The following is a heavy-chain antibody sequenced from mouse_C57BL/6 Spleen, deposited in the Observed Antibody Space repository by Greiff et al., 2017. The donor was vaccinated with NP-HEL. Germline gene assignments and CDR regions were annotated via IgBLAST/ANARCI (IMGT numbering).Heavy chain of an antibody. J-gene: IGHJ3*01. CDR1: GFTFSSYA. V-gene: IGHV5-9-1*02. CDR3: TRTDDYACWFAY. D-gene: IGHD2-4*01. Sequence: EVKLVESGEGLVKPGGSLKLSCAASGFTFSSYAMSWVRQTPEKRLEWVAYISTGGDYTYYADTVKGRFTISRDNARNTLYLQMSSLKSEDTARYYCTRTDDYACWFAYWGKGTLVTVSA. CDR2: ISTGGDYT.